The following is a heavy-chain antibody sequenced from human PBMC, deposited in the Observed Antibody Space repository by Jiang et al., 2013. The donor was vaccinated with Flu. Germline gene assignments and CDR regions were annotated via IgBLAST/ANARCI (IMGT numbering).Heavy chain of an antibody. V-gene: IGHV4-34*01. D-gene: IGHD5-18*01. J-gene: IGHJ4*02. CDR2: INHGGST. CDR3: ALRPWGYNDGYGTFDN. Sequence: LLKPSETLSLTCAVYGGSFSGYYWTWIRQPPGKGLEWIGEINHGGSTNYNPSLKSRVTISIDTSKNQFSLNLSSVTAADTAVYYCALRPWGYNDGYGTFDNWGQGTLVTVSS. CDR1: GGSFSGYY.